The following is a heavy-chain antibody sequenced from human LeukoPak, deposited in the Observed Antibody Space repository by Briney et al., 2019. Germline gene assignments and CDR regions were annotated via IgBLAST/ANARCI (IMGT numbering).Heavy chain of an antibody. CDR2: ISGSGGST. CDR1: GFTFRNCA. V-gene: IGHV3-23*01. D-gene: IGHD2-2*01. Sequence: GGSLRLSCAASGFTFRNCAMSWVRQAPGKGLEWVSAISGSGGSTYYADSVKGRFTISRDNSKNTLYLQMNSLRAEDTAVYYCTKDRGWAVPATSFDYWGQGTLVTVSS. CDR3: TKDRGWAVPATSFDY. J-gene: IGHJ4*02.